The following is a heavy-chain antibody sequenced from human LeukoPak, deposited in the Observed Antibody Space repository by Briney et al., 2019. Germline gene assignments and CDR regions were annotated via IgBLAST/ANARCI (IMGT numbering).Heavy chain of an antibody. CDR2: SRNKAKSHTT. CDR3: ALWSYYYYGLDV. V-gene: IGHV3-72*01. D-gene: IGHD3-10*01. CDR1: GFTFSDRD. Sequence: GGSLRLSCAASGFTFSDRDMDWVRQAPGKGLEWVGRSRNKAKSHTTEYAASVKGRFTVSRDNSNNSVWLQMNSLKTEDTAVYYCALWSYYYYGLDVWGQGTTVTVSS. J-gene: IGHJ6*02.